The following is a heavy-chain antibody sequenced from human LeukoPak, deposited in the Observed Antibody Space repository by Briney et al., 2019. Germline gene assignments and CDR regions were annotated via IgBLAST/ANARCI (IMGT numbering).Heavy chain of an antibody. CDR2: IKQDGSEK. J-gene: IGHJ4*02. CDR3: ARDQEQQLVEGDGY. Sequence: GGSLRLSCAASGFTFSSYWMSWVRQAPGKGLEWVANIKQDGSEKYYVDSAKGRFTISRDNAKNSLYLQMNSLRAEDTAVYYCARDQEQQLVEGDGYWGQGTLVTVSS. V-gene: IGHV3-7*01. CDR1: GFTFSSYW. D-gene: IGHD6-13*01.